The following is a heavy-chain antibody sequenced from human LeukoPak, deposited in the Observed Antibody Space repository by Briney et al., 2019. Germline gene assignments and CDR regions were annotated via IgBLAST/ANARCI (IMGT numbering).Heavy chain of an antibody. D-gene: IGHD2-8*01. CDR3: ARVSGYCSDGVCRFDY. CDR2: IDDSGTT. J-gene: IGHJ4*02. V-gene: IGHV4-34*01. CDR1: GGSSIGYS. Sequence: SETLSLTCAVYGGSSIGYSWSWVRQPPGKGLEWIGEIDDSGTTNYRPSLKSRVTISVDTSKNQLSLKVTSVTAADTAAYYCARVSGYCSDGVCRFDYWGQGTLVTVSS.